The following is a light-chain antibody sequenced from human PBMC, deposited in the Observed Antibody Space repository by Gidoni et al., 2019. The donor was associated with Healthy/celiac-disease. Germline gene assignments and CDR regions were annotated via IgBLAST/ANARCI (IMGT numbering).Light chain of an antibody. CDR1: QRVSSY. V-gene: IGKV3-11*01. Sequence: EIVFTPSPATLSLSPGERATLSCRASQRVSSYLAWYQQKPGQAPRLLIYDASNRATGIPARFSGSGSGTDFTLTISSLEAEDVAVYYCQQRSNWPPLTFGGGTKVEIK. CDR3: QQRSNWPPLT. CDR2: DAS. J-gene: IGKJ4*01.